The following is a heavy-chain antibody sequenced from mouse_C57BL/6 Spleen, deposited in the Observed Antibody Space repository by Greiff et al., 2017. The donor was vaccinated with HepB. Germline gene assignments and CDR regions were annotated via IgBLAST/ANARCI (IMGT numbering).Heavy chain of an antibody. CDR1: GFSFNTYA. J-gene: IGHJ1*03. CDR2: IRSKSNNYAT. D-gene: IGHD4-1*01. Sequence: EVHLVESGGGLVQPKGSLKLSCAASGFSFNTYAMNWVRQAPGKGLEWVARIRSKSNNYATYYADSVKDRFTISRDDSESMLYLQMNNLKTEDTAMYYCVRHAWGYFDVWGTGTTVTVSS. CDR3: VRHAWGYFDV. V-gene: IGHV10-1*01.